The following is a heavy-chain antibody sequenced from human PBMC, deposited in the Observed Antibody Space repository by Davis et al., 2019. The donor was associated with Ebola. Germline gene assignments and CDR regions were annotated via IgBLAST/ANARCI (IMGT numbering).Heavy chain of an antibody. CDR2: ISYDGSNK. V-gene: IGHV3-30-3*01. CDR1: GFTFSSYA. CDR3: AKHIVATITGFDY. Sequence: GESLKISCAASGFTFSSYAMHWVRQAPGKGLEWVAVISYDGSNKYYADSVKGRFTISRDNSKNTLYLQMNSLRAEDTAVYYCAKHIVATITGFDYWGQGTLVTVSS. J-gene: IGHJ4*02. D-gene: IGHD5-12*01.